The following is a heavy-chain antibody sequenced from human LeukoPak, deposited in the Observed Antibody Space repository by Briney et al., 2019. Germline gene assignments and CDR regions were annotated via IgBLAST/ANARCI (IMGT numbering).Heavy chain of an antibody. CDR2: ILYSGST. V-gene: IGHV4-59*01. Sequence: PSGTPSLNLTVPGGSISSFYWSLVRPPPGKGPEGIGYILYSGSTNYNPSLKSRVTISVDTSKNQFSLKLSSVTAADTAVYYCARERDYDILTGYWSNFFDYWGQGTLVTVSS. D-gene: IGHD3-9*01. J-gene: IGHJ4*02. CDR1: GGSISSFY. CDR3: ARERDYDILTGYWSNFFDY.